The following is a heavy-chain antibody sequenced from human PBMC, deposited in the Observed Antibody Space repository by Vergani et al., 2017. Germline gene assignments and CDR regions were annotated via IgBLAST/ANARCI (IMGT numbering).Heavy chain of an antibody. CDR3: ARDLLGYFDY. CDR1: GFTVSSNY. D-gene: IGHD7-27*01. Sequence: EVQLVESGGGLVQPGGSLRLSCAASGFTVSSNYMSWVRQAPGKGLEWVAVIYRGGSTYYADSVKGRFTISRGNSKNTLYLQMNSLRAEDTAVYYCARDLLGYFDYWGQGTLVTVSS. J-gene: IGHJ4*02. V-gene: IGHV3-66*01. CDR2: IYRGGST.